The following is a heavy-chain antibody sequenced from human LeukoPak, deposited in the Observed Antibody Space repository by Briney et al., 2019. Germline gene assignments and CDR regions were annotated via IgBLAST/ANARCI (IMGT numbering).Heavy chain of an antibody. J-gene: IGHJ4*02. CDR2: KYYDGNSGNT. V-gene: IGHV4-59*01. D-gene: IGHD1-1*01. CDR3: VRPESAGTKYRFDY. CDR1: GGSMSYYY. Sequence: PSETLSLTCTVSGGSMSYYYWTWIRQTPGKGLEWIGYKYYDGNSGNTNYNPSLESRVTISVDTSKNHVSLNLTSVTAADTAVYYCVRPESAGTKYRFDYRGQGALVTVSS.